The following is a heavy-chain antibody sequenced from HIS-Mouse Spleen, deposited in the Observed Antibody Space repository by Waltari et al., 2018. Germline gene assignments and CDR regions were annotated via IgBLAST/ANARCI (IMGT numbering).Heavy chain of an antibody. D-gene: IGHD6-13*01. CDR2: IYSGGST. V-gene: IGHV3-53*01. CDR3: ARKANSLFDY. Sequence: EVPLVESGGGLIQPGGSRRLSCAASGFTLSSNYLSWVRQAPGKGLEWVSVIYSGGSTYYADSVKGRFTISRDNSKNTLYLQMNSLRAEDTAVYYCARKANSLFDYWGQGTLVTVSS. CDR1: GFTLSSNY. J-gene: IGHJ4*02.